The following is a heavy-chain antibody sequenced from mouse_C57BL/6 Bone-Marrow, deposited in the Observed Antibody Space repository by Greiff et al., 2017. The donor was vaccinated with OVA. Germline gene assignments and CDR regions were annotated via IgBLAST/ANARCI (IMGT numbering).Heavy chain of an antibody. CDR3: RTGGYYYFDY. D-gene: IGHD2-3*01. CDR1: GFNIKDDY. J-gene: IGHJ2*01. Sequence: VQLQQSGAELVRPGASVKLSCTASGFNIKDDYMHWVKQRPEQGLEWIGWIDPENGDTEYASKFQGKATITADTSSNTAYLQLSSLTSEDTAVYYCRTGGYYYFDYWGQGTTLTVSS. CDR2: IDPENGDT. V-gene: IGHV14-4*01.